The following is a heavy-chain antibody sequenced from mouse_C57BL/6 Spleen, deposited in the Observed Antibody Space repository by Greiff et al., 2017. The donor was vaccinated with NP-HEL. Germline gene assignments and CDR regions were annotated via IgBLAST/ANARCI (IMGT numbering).Heavy chain of an antibody. CDR1: GYTFTSYW. J-gene: IGHJ3*01. Sequence: VQLQQPGAELVRPGSSVKLSCKASGYTFTSYWMDWVKQRPGQGLEWIGNIYPSDSETHYNQKFKDKATLTVDESSSTAYMQLSSLTSEDSAVYYCARGYYGSSSWFAYWGQGTLVTVSA. CDR2: IYPSDSET. D-gene: IGHD1-1*01. CDR3: ARGYYGSSSWFAY. V-gene: IGHV1-61*01.